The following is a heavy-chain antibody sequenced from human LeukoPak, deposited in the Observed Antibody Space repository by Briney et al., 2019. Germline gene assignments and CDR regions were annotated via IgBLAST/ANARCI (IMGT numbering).Heavy chain of an antibody. J-gene: IGHJ4*02. Sequence: ASVKVSCKVSGYTLTELSMHWVRQAPGNGLERMGGFDPEDGETIYAQKFQGRVTMTEDTSTDTAYMELSRLRSEDTAVYYCATVLGGSYYGGFDYWGQGTLVTVSS. V-gene: IGHV1-24*01. CDR1: GYTLTELS. D-gene: IGHD1-26*01. CDR2: FDPEDGET. CDR3: ATVLGGSYYGGFDY.